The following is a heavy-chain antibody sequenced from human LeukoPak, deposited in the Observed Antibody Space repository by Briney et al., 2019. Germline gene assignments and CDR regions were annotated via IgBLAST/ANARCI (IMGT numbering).Heavy chain of an antibody. CDR1: GYTFTGYY. CDR2: INLNGGGT. J-gene: IGHJ6*03. Sequence: GASVKVSCRASGYTFTGYYMHWVRQAPGQGLEWMGWINLNGGGTNYAQKFQGRVTMTRDTSISTAYMELSSLRSEDTAVYYCARVAYSNYRRREYYYYYYMDVWGKGTTVTVSS. V-gene: IGHV1-2*02. D-gene: IGHD4-11*01. CDR3: ARVAYSNYRRREYYYYYYMDV.